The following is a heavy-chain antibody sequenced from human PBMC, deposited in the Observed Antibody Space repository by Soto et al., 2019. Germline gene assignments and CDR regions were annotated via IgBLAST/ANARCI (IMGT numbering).Heavy chain of an antibody. CDR2: IYYSGST. CDR1: GGSISSYY. Sequence: SETLSLTCTVSGGSISSYYWSWIRQPPGKGPEWIGYIYYSGSTNYNPSLKSRVTISVDTSKNQFSLKLSSVTAADTAVYYCARVEMATIDFDYWGQGTLVTVSS. V-gene: IGHV4-59*01. CDR3: ARVEMATIDFDY. J-gene: IGHJ4*02. D-gene: IGHD5-12*01.